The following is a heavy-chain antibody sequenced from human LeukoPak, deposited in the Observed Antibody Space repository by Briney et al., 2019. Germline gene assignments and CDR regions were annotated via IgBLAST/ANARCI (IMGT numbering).Heavy chain of an antibody. CDR3: ARVPPYSYGYYYYGMDV. CDR1: GFIFSDYA. Sequence: GGSLRLSCAASGFIFSDYAMSWVRQAPGKGLEWVSVICVSGGSTYYADSVKGRFTISRDNSKNTLYLQMNSLRAEDTAVYYCARVPPYSYGYYYYGMDVWGQGTTVSVSS. J-gene: IGHJ6*02. CDR2: ICVSGGST. D-gene: IGHD5-18*01. V-gene: IGHV3-23*01.